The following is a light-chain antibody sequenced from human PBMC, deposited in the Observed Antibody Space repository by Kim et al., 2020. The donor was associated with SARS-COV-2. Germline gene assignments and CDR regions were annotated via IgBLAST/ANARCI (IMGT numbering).Light chain of an antibody. CDR2: GAS. Sequence: EIVMTQSPATLSVSPGERATLSCRASQSIITYLAWYQQKPGQAPRLLIYGASTRATGVPARFSASGSGTEFTLTISSLQSEDFARYYCQQYNEWPPGDTFGQGTKLEI. CDR1: QSIITY. CDR3: QQYNEWPPGDT. V-gene: IGKV3-15*01. J-gene: IGKJ2*01.